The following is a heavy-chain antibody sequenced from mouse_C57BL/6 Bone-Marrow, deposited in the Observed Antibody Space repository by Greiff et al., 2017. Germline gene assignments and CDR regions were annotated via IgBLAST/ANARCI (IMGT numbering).Heavy chain of an antibody. CDR1: GYTFTRYW. CDR2: IYPGSGST. D-gene: IGHD1-1*01. J-gene: IGHJ1*03. V-gene: IGHV1-55*01. CDR3: ASYYYGSSSFDV. Sequence: QVQLQQPGAELVKPGASVKMSCKASGYTFTRYWITWVKQRPGQGLEWIGDIYPGSGSTNYNEKFKSKATLTVDTSSSTAYMQLSSLTSEDSAVYYCASYYYGSSSFDVWGTGTTVTGSS.